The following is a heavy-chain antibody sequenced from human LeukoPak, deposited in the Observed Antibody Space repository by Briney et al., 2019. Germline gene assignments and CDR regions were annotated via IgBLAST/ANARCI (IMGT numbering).Heavy chain of an antibody. CDR2: IRSKAYGGTT. Sequence: PGGSLRLSCTASGFTFGDYAMSWFRQAPGKGLEWVGFIRSKAYGGTTEYAASVKGRFTISRDDSKSIAYLQMNSLKTEDTAVYYYTRDLNLNYYDSSGYYYYYYMDVWGKGTTVTVSS. D-gene: IGHD3-22*01. CDR3: TRDLNLNYYDSSGYYYYYYMDV. CDR1: GFTFGDYA. V-gene: IGHV3-49*03. J-gene: IGHJ6*03.